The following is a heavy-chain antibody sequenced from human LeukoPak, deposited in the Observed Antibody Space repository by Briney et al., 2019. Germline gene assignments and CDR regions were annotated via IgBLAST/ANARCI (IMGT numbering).Heavy chain of an antibody. CDR1: GYTFTSYD. CDR3: ARDSVRAAFDI. CDR2: MNPNSGNT. Sequence: ASVKVSCKASGYTFTSYDINWVRQATGQGLEWMGWMNPNSGNTGYAQKFQGRVTMTRNTSISTAYMEPRSLRSDDTAVYYCARDSVRAAFDIWGQGTMVTVSS. J-gene: IGHJ3*02. D-gene: IGHD2-21*01. V-gene: IGHV1-8*01.